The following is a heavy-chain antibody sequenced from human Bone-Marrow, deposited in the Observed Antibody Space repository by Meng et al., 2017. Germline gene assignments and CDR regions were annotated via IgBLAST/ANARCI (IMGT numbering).Heavy chain of an antibody. CDR3: ARATYYASGTSYCYFHY. CDR2: ISSSSSYI. Sequence: AGSLTLACVVSGVTFSSYSINWVRHAPGKGLEWDSSISSSSSYIYYADSVKGRFTISRDNAKSSLYLQMNSLRAEDTAFYYCARATYYASGTSYCYFHYWGQGTLVTVSS. V-gene: IGHV3-21*04. J-gene: IGHJ4*02. D-gene: IGHD3-10*01. CDR1: GVTFSSYS.